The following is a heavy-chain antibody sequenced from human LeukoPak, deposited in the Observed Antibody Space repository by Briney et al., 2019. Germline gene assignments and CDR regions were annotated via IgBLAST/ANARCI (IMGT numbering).Heavy chain of an antibody. CDR3: ATSSGYILTV. CDR2: IYYSGST. CDR1: GGSISSGGYY. D-gene: IGHD3-22*01. J-gene: IGHJ3*01. Sequence: SETLSLTCTVSGGSISSGGYYWSWIRQHPGKGLEWIGYIYYSGSTYYNPSLKSRVTISVDTSKNQFSLKLSSVSAADTAVYYCATSSGYILTVWGQGTMVTVSS. V-gene: IGHV4-31*03.